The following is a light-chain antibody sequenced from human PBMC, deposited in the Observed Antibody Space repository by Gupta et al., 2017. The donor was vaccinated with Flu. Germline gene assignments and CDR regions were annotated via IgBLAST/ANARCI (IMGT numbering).Light chain of an antibody. J-gene: IGLJ3*02. Sequence: SSNIGNKAVYGYQQLPGKAPKLLIYYDDLLPPGVSDRFSGSKSGTSASLAISGLQSEDEADYYCAAWDDSLSGWVFGGGTKLTVL. CDR1: SSNIGNKA. CDR2: YDD. V-gene: IGLV1-36*01. CDR3: AAWDDSLSGWV.